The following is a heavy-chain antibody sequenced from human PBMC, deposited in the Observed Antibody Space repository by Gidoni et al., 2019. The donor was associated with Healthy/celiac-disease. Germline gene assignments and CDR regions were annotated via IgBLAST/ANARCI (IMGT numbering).Heavy chain of an antibody. CDR2: ISYDGSNK. CDR1: GFTFSRDA. D-gene: IGHD6-19*01. V-gene: IGHV3-30-3*01. J-gene: IGHJ4*02. Sequence: QVQLVAYGGGVVQPGRSLRLPCAASGFTFSRDAMHWVRQAPGKGLEWVAVISYDGSNKYYADSVKGRFTISRDNSKNTLYLQMNSLRAEDTAVYYCARDLNSSGWSTFDYWGQGTLVTVSS. CDR3: ARDLNSSGWSTFDY.